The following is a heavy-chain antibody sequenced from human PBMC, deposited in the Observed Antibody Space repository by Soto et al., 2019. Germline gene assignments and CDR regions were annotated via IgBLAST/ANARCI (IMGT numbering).Heavy chain of an antibody. J-gene: IGHJ4*02. CDR3: ARTLYSYGPRFDY. CDR2: IYYSGST. CDR1: DGSISSSGCY. D-gene: IGHD5-18*01. Sequence: SETLSVACAVSDGSISSSGCYCVWIRQPPGTGLEWIGSIYYSGSTNYNPSLKSRVTISVDTSKNQFSLELSSVTAADTAVYYCARTLYSYGPRFDYWGQGTLVTVSS. V-gene: IGHV4-39*07.